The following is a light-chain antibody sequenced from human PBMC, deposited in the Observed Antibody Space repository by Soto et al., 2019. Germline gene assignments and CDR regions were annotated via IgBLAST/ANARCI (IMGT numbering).Light chain of an antibody. CDR1: SSNLGNNY. CDR3: GTWDTSLTAGV. CDR2: ENH. V-gene: IGLV1-51*02. J-gene: IGLJ3*02. Sequence: QSVLTQPPSGSAAPGQKVTISCSGSSSNLGNNYVSWYQQLPGTAPKLLIYENHERPSGIPDRFSGSKSGTSAALGITGLQTGDEAEYYCGTWDTSLTAGVFGGGTKLTVL.